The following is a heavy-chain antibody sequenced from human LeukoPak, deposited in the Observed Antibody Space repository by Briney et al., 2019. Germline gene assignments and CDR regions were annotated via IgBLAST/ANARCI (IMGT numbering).Heavy chain of an antibody. D-gene: IGHD1-14*01. CDR3: ATETNGRHYDY. CDR1: GLTFSTSG. J-gene: IGHJ4*02. CDR2: IGPTGFDR. V-gene: IGHV3-21*06. Sequence: SGGSLRLSCTTSGLTFSTSGFNWVRQAPGKGLEWVASIGPTGFDRYHADSIKGRFTISRDNANNFLYLQMDSLRAEDTAVYYCATETNGRHYDYWGQGTLLTVSS.